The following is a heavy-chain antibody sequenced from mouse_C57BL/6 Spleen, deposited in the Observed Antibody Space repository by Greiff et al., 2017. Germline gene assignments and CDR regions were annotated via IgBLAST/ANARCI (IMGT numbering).Heavy chain of an antibody. CDR2: IHPNSGST. Sequence: QVQLQQPGAELVKPGASVKLSCKASGYTFTSYWMHWVKQRPGQGLEWIGMIHPNSGSTNYNEKFKSKATLTVDKSSSTAYMQLSSLTSEDSAVYYWARSYYYGSSYGYFDYWGQGTTLTVSS. CDR1: GYTFTSYW. CDR3: ARSYYYGSSYGYFDY. D-gene: IGHD1-1*01. V-gene: IGHV1-64*01. J-gene: IGHJ2*01.